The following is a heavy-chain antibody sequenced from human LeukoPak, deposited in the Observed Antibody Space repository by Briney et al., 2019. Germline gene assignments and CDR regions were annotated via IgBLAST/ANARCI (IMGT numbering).Heavy chain of an antibody. V-gene: IGHV3-30*18. J-gene: IGHJ4*02. Sequence: GGSLRLSCAASGFTFRSYGMHWVRQVPGKGLEWAAVISYDGSNKYYADSVKGPFTISRDNSKNTLYLQMNTLRVEDTGVYYCAKGRGGDYSYGSYYFDYWGQGTLVTVSS. CDR2: ISYDGSNK. D-gene: IGHD5-18*01. CDR1: GFTFRSYG. CDR3: AKGRGGDYSYGSYYFDY.